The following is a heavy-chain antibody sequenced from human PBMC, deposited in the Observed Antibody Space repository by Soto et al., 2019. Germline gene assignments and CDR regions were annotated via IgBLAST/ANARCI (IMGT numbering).Heavy chain of an antibody. J-gene: IGHJ3*02. CDR1: GGSTSSYY. D-gene: IGHD6-19*01. Sequence: WETLSLTCTVSGGSTSSYYWSWFRQPPGKGLEWSGYTYYSGSTNYNPSLKSRVTISVATSKTQFSLKLSSVTAADTAVYYSARCPGSGWFSFAFDIWGQGTMVTVSS. V-gene: IGHV4-59*01. CDR3: ARCPGSGWFSFAFDI. CDR2: TYYSGST.